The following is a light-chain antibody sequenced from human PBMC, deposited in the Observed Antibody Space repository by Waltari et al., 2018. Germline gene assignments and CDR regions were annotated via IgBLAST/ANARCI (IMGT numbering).Light chain of an antibody. CDR2: RNN. CDR3: AAWDDSLSGHWV. Sequence: QSALTQPPSASGTPGQRVTISCSGSSSNIGSNYVYWYQHLPGTAPKLLIYRNNQRPSGVPDRFSGSKSGTSASLAISGLRSEDEADYYCAAWDDSLSGHWVFGGGTKLTVL. CDR1: SSNIGSNY. J-gene: IGLJ3*02. V-gene: IGLV1-47*01.